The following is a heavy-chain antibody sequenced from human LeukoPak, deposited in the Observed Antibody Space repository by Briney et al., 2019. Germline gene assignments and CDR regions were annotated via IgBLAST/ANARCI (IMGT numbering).Heavy chain of an antibody. Sequence: PGGSLRLSCAASGFTVSRNYMSWVRQAPGKGLEWLSVIYSGGSTYYAGSVKGRFTISRDNSKNTLYLQMNSLRAEDTAVYYCAKDQRLLYDKWLRFYYGAFDIWGQGTMVTVSS. D-gene: IGHD5-12*01. J-gene: IGHJ3*02. CDR1: GFTVSRNY. CDR3: AKDQRLLYDKWLRFYYGAFDI. V-gene: IGHV3-53*01. CDR2: IYSGGST.